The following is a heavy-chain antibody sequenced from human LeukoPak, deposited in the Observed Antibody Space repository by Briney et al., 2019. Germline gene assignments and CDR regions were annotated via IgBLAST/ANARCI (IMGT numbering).Heavy chain of an antibody. Sequence: GGSLRLSCAASGFTFDDYGMSWVRQAPGKGLEWVSRINWNGGRTGYADSVKGRFTISRDNAKNFLYLQMNSLRAEDTAFYYCARDNQHYSTSWDDAFDIWGQGTMVTVSS. CDR1: GFTFDDYG. D-gene: IGHD6-13*01. V-gene: IGHV3-20*04. CDR3: ARDNQHYSTSWDDAFDI. J-gene: IGHJ3*02. CDR2: INWNGGRT.